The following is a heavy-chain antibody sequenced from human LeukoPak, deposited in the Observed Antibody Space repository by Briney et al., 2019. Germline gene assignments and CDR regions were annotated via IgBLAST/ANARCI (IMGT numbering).Heavy chain of an antibody. V-gene: IGHV3-74*01. J-gene: IGHJ4*02. CDR2: INSDRSST. CDR1: GFTFSSYW. D-gene: IGHD6-19*01. Sequence: GGSLRLSCAASGFTFSSYWMHWVRQAPGKGLVWVSRINSDRSSTSYADSVKGRFTISRDDAKNTLYLQMNSLRAEDTAVYYCARGPQWLVNFDYWGQGTLVTVSS. CDR3: ARGPQWLVNFDY.